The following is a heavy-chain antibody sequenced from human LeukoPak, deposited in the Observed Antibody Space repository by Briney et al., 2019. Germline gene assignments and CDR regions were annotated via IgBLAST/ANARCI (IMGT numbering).Heavy chain of an antibody. CDR2: IKQDGSEK. V-gene: IGHV3-7*03. D-gene: IGHD3-3*01. CDR1: GFTFSSYW. CDR3: ARGDHGFLEWLVNYYGMDV. Sequence: GGSLRLSCAASGFTFSSYWMSWVRQAPGKGLEWVANIKQDGSEKYYVDSVKGRFTISRDNAKNSLYLQMNSLRAEDTAVYYCARGDHGFLEWLVNYYGMDVWGQGTTVTVSS. J-gene: IGHJ6*02.